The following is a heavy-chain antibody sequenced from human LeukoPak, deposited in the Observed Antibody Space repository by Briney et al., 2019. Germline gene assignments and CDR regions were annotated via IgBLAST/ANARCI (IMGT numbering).Heavy chain of an antibody. CDR1: GGSFSGYY. Sequence: SETLSLTCAVYGGSFSGYYWSWIRQPPGKGLGWIGEINHSGGTNYNPSLKSRVTISVGTSKNQFSLKLSSVTAADTAVYYCARGSIYSYGHPFDYWGQGTLVTVSS. CDR3: ARGSIYSYGHPFDY. V-gene: IGHV4-34*01. D-gene: IGHD5-18*01. CDR2: INHSGGT. J-gene: IGHJ4*02.